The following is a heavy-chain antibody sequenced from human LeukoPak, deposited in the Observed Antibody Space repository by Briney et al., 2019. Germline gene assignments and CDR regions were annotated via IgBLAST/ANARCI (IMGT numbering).Heavy chain of an antibody. CDR1: GGSISSSSYY. Sequence: SETLSLTCTVSGGSISSSSYYWGWIRQPPGKGLEWIGSIYYSGSTYYNPSLKSRVTISVDTSKNQFSLKLSSVTAADTAVYYCASSVPAANYYYYYGMDAWGQGTTVTVSS. V-gene: IGHV4-39*01. J-gene: IGHJ6*02. CDR2: IYYSGST. CDR3: ASSVPAANYYYYYGMDA. D-gene: IGHD2-2*01.